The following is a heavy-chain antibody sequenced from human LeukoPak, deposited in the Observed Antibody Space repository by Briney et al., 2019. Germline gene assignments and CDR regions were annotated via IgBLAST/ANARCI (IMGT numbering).Heavy chain of an antibody. D-gene: IGHD1-26*01. CDR2: IKQDGSEK. CDR1: EFTFNTYA. V-gene: IGHV3-7*03. CDR3: ARAYVMGATRWFDP. J-gene: IGHJ5*02. Sequence: GGSLRLSCAASEFTFNTYAMHWVRQAPGKGLEWVANIKQDGSEKYYVDSVKGRFTLSRDNSKNTVYLQMNSLRADDTAVYYCARAYVMGATRWFDPWGQGTLVTVSS.